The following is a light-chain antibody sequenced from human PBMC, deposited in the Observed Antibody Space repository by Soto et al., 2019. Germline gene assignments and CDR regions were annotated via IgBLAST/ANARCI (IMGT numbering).Light chain of an antibody. CDR3: CSYAGSVV. CDR1: SSDVGSYNL. V-gene: IGLV2-23*01. Sequence: SALTQPASVYGSPGQSITISCTGTSSDVGSYNLVSWYQQHPGKAPKLMIYEGSKRPSGVSNRFSGSKSGNTASLTISGLQAEDEADYYCCSYAGSVVFGGGTKLTV. J-gene: IGLJ2*01. CDR2: EGS.